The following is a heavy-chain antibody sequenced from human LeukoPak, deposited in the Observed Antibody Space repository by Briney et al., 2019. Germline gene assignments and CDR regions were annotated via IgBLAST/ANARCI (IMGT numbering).Heavy chain of an antibody. V-gene: IGHV1-2*04. Sequence: ASVTVSCKASGYTFTGYYMHWVRQAPGQGLEWMGWINPNSGGTNYAQKLQGWVTMTRDTSISTAYMELSRLRSDDTAVYYCARDSDGTGTGTQNAFDIWGQGTMVTVSS. CDR1: GYTFTGYY. J-gene: IGHJ3*02. CDR3: ARDSDGTGTGTQNAFDI. CDR2: INPNSGGT. D-gene: IGHD1-1*01.